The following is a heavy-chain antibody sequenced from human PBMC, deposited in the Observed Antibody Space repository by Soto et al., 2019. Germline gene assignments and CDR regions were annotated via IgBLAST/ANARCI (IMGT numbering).Heavy chain of an antibody. CDR1: GFSFRSYA. Sequence: EEQLVESGGGLVQPGGSLRVSCAASGFSFRSYAMNWVRQAPGKGLEWVSYISVGSGSIFYADSVKGRFTISRDDAKNSLYLQVNTLRGEYKAVYYCVRDDRWAFDIWGQGTMVTVSS. J-gene: IGHJ3*02. CDR2: ISVGSGSI. CDR3: VRDDRWAFDI. D-gene: IGHD3-22*01. V-gene: IGHV3-48*01.